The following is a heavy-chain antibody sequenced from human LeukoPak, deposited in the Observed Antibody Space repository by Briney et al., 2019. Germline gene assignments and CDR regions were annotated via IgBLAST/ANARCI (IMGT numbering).Heavy chain of an antibody. CDR3: ARAFKEYSYGYDYYYMDV. V-gene: IGHV4-4*02. CDR2: IYHSGST. Sequence: SGTLSLTCAVSGGSISSSNWWSWVRQPPGKGLEWIGEIYHSGSTNYNPSLKSRVTISVDTPKNQFSLKLSSVTAADTAVYYCARAFKEYSYGYDYYYMDVWGKGTTVTVSS. D-gene: IGHD5-18*01. CDR1: GGSISSSNW. J-gene: IGHJ6*03.